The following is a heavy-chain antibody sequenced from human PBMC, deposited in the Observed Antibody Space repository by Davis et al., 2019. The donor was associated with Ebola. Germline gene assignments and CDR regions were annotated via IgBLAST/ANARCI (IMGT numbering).Heavy chain of an antibody. CDR2: IYYSGTT. V-gene: IGHV4-39*07. D-gene: IGHD2/OR15-2a*01. J-gene: IGHJ4*02. CDR1: GGSISSTSYY. Sequence: SETLSLTCTVSGGSISSTSYYWAWIRQPPGKGLEWIGNIYYSGTTYYNPSLKSRVTISVDTSKNQFSLKLRSVTAADTAIYFCARDRDESTAYGFWGQGTLVTVSS. CDR3: ARDRDESTAYGF.